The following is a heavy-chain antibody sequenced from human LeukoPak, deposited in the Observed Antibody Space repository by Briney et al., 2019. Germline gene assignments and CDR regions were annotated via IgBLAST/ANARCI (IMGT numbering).Heavy chain of an antibody. D-gene: IGHD2/OR15-2a*01. CDR1: GFTFISYG. CDR3: AKERGDYFDTSSQSFDS. V-gene: IGHV3-30*02. CDR2: VRYDGSDK. Sequence: GSLRLSCAASGFTFISYGMHWVRQAPGKGLEWVASVRYDGSDKYYADSVKGRFTVSRDNSQNTLYLQMSSLGTEDTAVYYCAKERGDYFDTSSQSFDSWGQGILVTVSS. J-gene: IGHJ4*02.